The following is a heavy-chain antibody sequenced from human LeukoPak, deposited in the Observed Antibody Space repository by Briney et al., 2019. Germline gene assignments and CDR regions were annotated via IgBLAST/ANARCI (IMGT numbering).Heavy chain of an antibody. J-gene: IGHJ4*02. V-gene: IGHV3-64D*09. Sequence: GGSLRLSCSASGFTFSSYAMHCVRQAPGKGLEYVSGINDNGGRAHYGDSVKGRFTISRDDSKNTLYLQMSTLRAEDTAVYYCVKDVSGSYTSDYWGQGTLVTVSS. D-gene: IGHD1-26*01. CDR3: VKDVSGSYTSDY. CDR1: GFTFSSYA. CDR2: INDNGGRA.